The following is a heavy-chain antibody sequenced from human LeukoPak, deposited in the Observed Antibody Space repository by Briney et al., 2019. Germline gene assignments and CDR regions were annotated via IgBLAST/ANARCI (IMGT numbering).Heavy chain of an antibody. Sequence: APVKVSCKASGYTFTGYYMHWVRQAPGQGLEWMGWTNPNSGGTNYAQKFQGRVTMTRDTSISTAYMELSRLRSDDTAVYYCARASGGSSWYRGWGQGTLVTVSS. V-gene: IGHV1-2*02. CDR3: ARASGGSSWYRG. CDR2: TNPNSGGT. D-gene: IGHD6-13*01. J-gene: IGHJ4*02. CDR1: GYTFTGYY.